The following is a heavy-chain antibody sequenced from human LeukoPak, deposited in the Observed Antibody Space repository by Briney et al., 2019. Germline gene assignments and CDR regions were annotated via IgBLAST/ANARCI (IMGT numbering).Heavy chain of an antibody. CDR1: GYTFTGYY. CDR2: INPNSGGT. J-gene: IGHJ5*02. D-gene: IGHD6-13*01. Sequence: GASVKVSCKASGYTFTGYYMHWVRQAPGQGLEWVGWINPNSGGTNYAQKFQGRVTMTRDTSISTAYMELSRLRSDDTAVYYCARGTLGKYSSNTNWFDPWGQGTLVTVSS. V-gene: IGHV1-2*02. CDR3: ARGTLGKYSSNTNWFDP.